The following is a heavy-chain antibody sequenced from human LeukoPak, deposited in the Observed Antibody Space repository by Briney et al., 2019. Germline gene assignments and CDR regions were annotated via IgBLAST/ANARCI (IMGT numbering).Heavy chain of an antibody. J-gene: IGHJ5*02. Sequence: GGSLRLSCAASGFSVSSNYMTWVRQAPGKGLEWVSVIYGGGDTHYADSVRGRFTISRHTSDNTLYLQMNSLRTEHTAVYYWARATVATGTLWFDTWGQGTLVTVSS. CDR2: IYGGGDT. D-gene: IGHD1-1*01. CDR3: ARATVATGTLWFDT. CDR1: GFSVSSNY. V-gene: IGHV3-53*04.